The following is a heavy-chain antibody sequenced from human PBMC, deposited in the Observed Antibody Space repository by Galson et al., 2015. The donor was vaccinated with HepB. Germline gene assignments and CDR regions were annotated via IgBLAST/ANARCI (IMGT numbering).Heavy chain of an antibody. J-gene: IGHJ4*01. Sequence: SLRLSCAASGFTLSNSAMHWVRQAPGKGLEWVAKISYDAKNVYYAESLRGRSAISRDYSKNALYLEMNSLRVEDTAVYYCAADATTIVTAFDYWGQGNPGHRLL. CDR2: ISYDAKNV. D-gene: IGHD2-21*02. CDR3: AADATTIVTAFDY. CDR1: GFTLSNSA. V-gene: IGHV3-30*03.